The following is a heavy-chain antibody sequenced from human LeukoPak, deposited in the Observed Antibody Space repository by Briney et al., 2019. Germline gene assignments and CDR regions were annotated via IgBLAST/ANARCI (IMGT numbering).Heavy chain of an antibody. CDR3: ARVGYYPDYYMDV. D-gene: IGHD2-21*01. J-gene: IGHJ6*03. CDR2: IYYSGST. CDR1: GGSINSSYYY. V-gene: IGHV4-39*01. Sequence: SETLSLTCTVSGGSINSSYYYWGWNRQPPGKGLEWIGSIYYSGSTYYNPSLKSRVTISVDTSKNQFSLKLSSVTAADTAVYYCARVGYYPDYYMDVWGKGTTVTVSS.